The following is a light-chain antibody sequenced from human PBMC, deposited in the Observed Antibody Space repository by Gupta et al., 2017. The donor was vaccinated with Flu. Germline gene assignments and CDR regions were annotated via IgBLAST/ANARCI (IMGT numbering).Light chain of an antibody. CDR1: AWSRQY. Sequence: SSALPQPPSVSVSPGQTARITCSGDAWSRQYACWFQQKPGQAPVLVIYKDTERPSGISERFSASSSGTAVTSTISGVEAEDDADYYYHSPDSSGRWVFGGGTKLTVL. CDR3: HSPDSSGRWV. V-gene: IGLV3-25*03. CDR2: KDT. J-gene: IGLJ3*02.